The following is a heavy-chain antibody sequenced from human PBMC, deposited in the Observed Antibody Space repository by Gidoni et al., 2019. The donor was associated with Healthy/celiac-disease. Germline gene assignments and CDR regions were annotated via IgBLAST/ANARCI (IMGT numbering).Heavy chain of an antibody. CDR3: ARGHNYEGSSGYYLAGMDYPS. CDR2: IRSSSSYI. J-gene: IGHJ5*02. V-gene: IGHV3-21*01. CDR1: AFPFTSPS. D-gene: IGHD3-22*01. Sequence: EVQLVVSGCGMVKPAGSMRPSGVASAFPFTSPSLNWARQAPGKGLEWVSSIRSSSSYIYYADSVKGRFTISRDNAKNSVYLQMNCLRAEDTAVYYCARGHNYEGSSGYYLAGMDYPSWGQGTLVTVSS.